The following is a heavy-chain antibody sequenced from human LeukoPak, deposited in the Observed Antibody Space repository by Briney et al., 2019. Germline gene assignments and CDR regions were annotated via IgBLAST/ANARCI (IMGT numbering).Heavy chain of an antibody. CDR1: GFTFSSYG. Sequence: GGSLRLSCAASGFTFSSYGMHWVRQAPGKGLEWVAFIRYDGSNKYYADSVKGRFAISRDNSKNTLYLQMNSLRAEDTAVYYCVALELYYYYYMDVWGKGTTVTVSS. CDR2: IRYDGSNK. V-gene: IGHV3-30*02. D-gene: IGHD1-26*01. CDR3: VALELYYYYYMDV. J-gene: IGHJ6*03.